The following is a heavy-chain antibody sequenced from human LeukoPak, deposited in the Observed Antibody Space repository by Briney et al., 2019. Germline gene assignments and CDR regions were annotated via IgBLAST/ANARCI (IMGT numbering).Heavy chain of an antibody. D-gene: IGHD2-15*01. CDR3: ARVRRWPHFYFDY. J-gene: IGHJ4*02. Sequence: SETLSLTCTVSGGSISSSSYYWGWIRQPPGKGLEWIGSIYYSGSTYYNPSLKSRVTISVDTSKNQFSLKLSSVTAADTAVYYCARVRRWPHFYFDYWGQGTLVTVSS. CDR2: IYYSGST. V-gene: IGHV4-39*01. CDR1: GGSISSSSYY.